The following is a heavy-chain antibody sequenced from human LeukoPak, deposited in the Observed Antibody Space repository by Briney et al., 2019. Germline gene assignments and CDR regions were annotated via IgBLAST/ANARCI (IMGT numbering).Heavy chain of an antibody. CDR1: GCTFSSYS. CDR3: ASVHDIVPIGAFPYDY. J-gene: IGHJ4*02. D-gene: IGHD2-8*01. CDR2: ISSSSSYI. V-gene: IGHV3-21*01. Sequence: PAGSLTLSCAASGCTFSSYSLNWVRQAPGKGLEWVASISSSSSYIYYADSVKGRFTISRDNAKKELYLKMHCLRTESTAVYYCASVHDIVPIGAFPYDYWGQGTLVTVSS.